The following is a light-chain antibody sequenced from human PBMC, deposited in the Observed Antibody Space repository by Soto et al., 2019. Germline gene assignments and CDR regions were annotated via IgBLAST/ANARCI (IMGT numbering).Light chain of an antibody. V-gene: IGKV3D-15*03. Sequence: VMTQSLVTLSMFPGERDTLSCRASQSVSSDLGWYQQKPGQAPRLLIHGAFIRATGIPARFSGSGSGTEFTRTVGLLQSEDFAVYYCQQYTSWPETFCQGANVDIK. J-gene: IGKJ1*01. CDR2: GAF. CDR3: QQYTSWPET. CDR1: QSVSSD.